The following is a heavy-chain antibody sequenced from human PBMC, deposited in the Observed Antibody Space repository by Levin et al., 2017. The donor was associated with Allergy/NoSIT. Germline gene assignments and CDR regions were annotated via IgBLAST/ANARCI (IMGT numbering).Heavy chain of an antibody. D-gene: IGHD3-9*01. CDR2: ISYDGSNK. Sequence: GESLKISCAASGFTFSSYGMHWVRQAPGKGLEWVAVISYDGSNKYYADSVKGRFTISRDNSKNTLYLQMNSLRAEDTAVYYCAKDRGGTYYDILTGYYRGLDYDYGMDVWGQGTTVTVSS. CDR1: GFTFSSYG. J-gene: IGHJ6*02. V-gene: IGHV3-30*18. CDR3: AKDRGGTYYDILTGYYRGLDYDYGMDV.